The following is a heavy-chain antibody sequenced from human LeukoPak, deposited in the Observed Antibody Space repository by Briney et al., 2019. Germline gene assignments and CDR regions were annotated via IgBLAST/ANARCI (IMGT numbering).Heavy chain of an antibody. J-gene: IGHJ4*02. CDR3: ARDRRTYGSGSYLTGFDY. CDR1: GFIFSSYG. CDR2: IWFDGNNK. D-gene: IGHD3-10*01. V-gene: IGHV3-33*01. Sequence: PGGSLRLSCAASGFIFSSYGINWVRQAPGKGLEWVAVIWFDGNNKYYADSVKGRFTISRDNSKNTLYLQMNSLRAEDAAVYYCARDRRTYGSGSYLTGFDYWGQGILVTVSS.